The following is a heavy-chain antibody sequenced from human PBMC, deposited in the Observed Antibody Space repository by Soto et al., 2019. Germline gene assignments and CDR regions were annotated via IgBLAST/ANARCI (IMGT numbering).Heavy chain of an antibody. CDR3: AKERLARGFDY. CDR1: GFTFSSYG. CDR2: ISYDGSNK. Sequence: PGGSLRLSCAASGFTFSSYGMHWVRQALGKGLEWVAVISYDGSNKYYADSVKGRFTISRDNSKNTLYLQMNSLRAEDTAVYYCAKERLARGFDYWGQGTLVTVSS. V-gene: IGHV3-30*18. J-gene: IGHJ4*02.